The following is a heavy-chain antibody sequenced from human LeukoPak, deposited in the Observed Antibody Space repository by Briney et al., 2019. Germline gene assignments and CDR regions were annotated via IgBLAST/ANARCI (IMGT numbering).Heavy chain of an antibody. CDR3: ARTYYYGSGSYYEHRDAFDI. J-gene: IGHJ3*02. CDR2: INHSGST. V-gene: IGHV4-34*01. CDR1: GGSFSGYY. D-gene: IGHD3-10*01. Sequence: SETLSLTCAVYGGSFSGYYWSWIRQPPGKGLEWIGEINHSGSTNYNPSLKSRVTISVDTSKNQFSLKLSSVIAADTALYYCARTYYYGSGSYYEHRDAFDIWGQGTMVTVSS.